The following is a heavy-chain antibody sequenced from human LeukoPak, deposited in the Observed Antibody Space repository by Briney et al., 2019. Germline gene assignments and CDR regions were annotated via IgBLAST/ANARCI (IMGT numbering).Heavy chain of an antibody. Sequence: SETPSLTCTVSGGPISSYYWSWIRQPPGKGLEWIGYIYYTGSTTYNPSLKSRITISVDTSKNQFSLRLRSVTAADTAFYYCARGGGGIAAAHWGQGTLVTVSS. CDR3: ARGGGGIAAAH. D-gene: IGHD6-25*01. J-gene: IGHJ1*01. V-gene: IGHV4-59*01. CDR2: IYYTGST. CDR1: GGPISSYY.